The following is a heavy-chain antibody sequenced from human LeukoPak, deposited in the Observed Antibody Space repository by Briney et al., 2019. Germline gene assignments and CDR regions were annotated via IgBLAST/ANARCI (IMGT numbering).Heavy chain of an antibody. V-gene: IGHV3-74*01. CDR2: IKSDGSET. CDR1: GFTFSSYW. Sequence: PGGSLRLSCAASGFTFSSYWMHWVRQAPGKGLMWVSRIKSDGSETSYADSVKGRFTISRDNAKNSLYLQMNSLRAEDTAVYYCAREIRDGYNPDYWRQGTLVTVSS. J-gene: IGHJ4*02. D-gene: IGHD5-12*01. CDR3: AREIRDGYNPDY.